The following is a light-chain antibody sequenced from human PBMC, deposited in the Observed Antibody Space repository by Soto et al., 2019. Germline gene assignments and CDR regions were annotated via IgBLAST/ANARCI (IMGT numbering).Light chain of an antibody. CDR3: SSYTSSNTVL. J-gene: IGLJ2*01. CDR2: EVS. CDR1: SSDVGGYNY. Sequence: QFALTQPASVSGSPGQSITLSCTGTSSDVGGYNYVSWYQHHPGKAPKLMIYEVSNRPSGVSNGFSGSKSGNTACLTISGLQAEDEADDYCSSYTSSNTVLFGEGTKLTVL. V-gene: IGLV2-14*01.